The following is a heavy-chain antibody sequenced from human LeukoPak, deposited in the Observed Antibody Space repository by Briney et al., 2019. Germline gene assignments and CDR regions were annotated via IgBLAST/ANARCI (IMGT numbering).Heavy chain of an antibody. CDR2: IFYSGST. CDR1: GGSISSYH. J-gene: IGHJ5*02. D-gene: IGHD2-15*01. Sequence: PSETLSLTCTVSGGSISSYHWIWIRQPPGKGLEWIGYIFYSGSTSYNPSLRSRVTILQDTSKNQVSLKLSSLTAADTAVYYCVRGNCSGAVCVYFDPWGQGTLVTVSS. V-gene: IGHV4-59*01. CDR3: VRGNCSGAVCVYFDP.